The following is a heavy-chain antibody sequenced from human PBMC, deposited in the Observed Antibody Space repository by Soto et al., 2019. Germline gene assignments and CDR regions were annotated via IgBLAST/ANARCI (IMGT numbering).Heavy chain of an antibody. V-gene: IGHV3-66*01. Sequence: PGGSPRLSCAASGFPVTTNYMSWVRQPPGKGLEWVAVVYSGGNKYYADSVKGRFTISRDNSKNTLYLQMNSLRAEDTAVYYCAKVLWFGELSSSYYGMDVWGQGTTVTVSS. J-gene: IGHJ6*02. CDR1: GFPVTTNY. D-gene: IGHD3-10*01. CDR3: AKVLWFGELSSSYYGMDV. CDR2: VYSGGNK.